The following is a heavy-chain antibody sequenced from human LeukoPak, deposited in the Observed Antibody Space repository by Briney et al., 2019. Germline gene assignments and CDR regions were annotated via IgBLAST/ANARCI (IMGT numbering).Heavy chain of an antibody. CDR2: INHSGST. J-gene: IGHJ4*02. CDR1: GGSFSGYY. Sequence: SETLSLTCAVYGGSFSGYYWSWIRQPPGKGLEWIGEINHSGSTNYNPSLKSRVTISVDTSKNQFSLKLSSVTAADTAVYYCAREWFPDGFGYWGQGTLVTVPS. V-gene: IGHV4-34*01. CDR3: AREWFPDGFGY. D-gene: IGHD3-10*01.